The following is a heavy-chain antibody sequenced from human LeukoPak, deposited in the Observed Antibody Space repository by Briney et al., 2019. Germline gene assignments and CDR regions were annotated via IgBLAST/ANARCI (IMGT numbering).Heavy chain of an antibody. J-gene: IGHJ4*02. Sequence: SENLSPTCTVSGISINSHHLNWIRQPPAKGLDWIAHIYGSGRTNYNPSLKSRVTMSVDTSKRQFSLNLKSLTAADTAVYYCVVSPNQDFFDYWGQGPLVTVSS. V-gene: IGHV4-4*09. CDR3: VVSPNQDFFDY. CDR1: GISINSHH. CDR2: IYGSGRT.